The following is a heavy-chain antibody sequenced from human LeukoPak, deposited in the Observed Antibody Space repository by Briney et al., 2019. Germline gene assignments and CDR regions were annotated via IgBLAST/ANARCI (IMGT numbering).Heavy chain of an antibody. CDR2: VSATGYTT. CDR1: GFTFSSYG. CDR3: AKDRRYCSSTSCSPLYYYYMDV. J-gene: IGHJ6*03. Sequence: GGSLRLSCVASGFTFSSYGMSWVRQAPGKGLEWVSYVSATGYTTSYADSVKGRFTISRDNSKNTLYLQMNSLRAEDTAVYYCAKDRRYCSSTSCSPLYYYYMDVWGKGTTVTISS. D-gene: IGHD2-2*01. V-gene: IGHV3-23*01.